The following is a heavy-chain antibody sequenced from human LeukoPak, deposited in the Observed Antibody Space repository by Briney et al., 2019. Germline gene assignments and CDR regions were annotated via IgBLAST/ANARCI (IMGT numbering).Heavy chain of an antibody. CDR2: ISPYNGRT. D-gene: IGHD2-2*01. CDR1: GYTFTSYG. J-gene: IGHJ5*02. V-gene: IGHV1-18*01. Sequence: GASVKISCKTSGYTFTSYGIGWVRQAPGQGLEWMGWISPYNGRTNFAPRIQGRVTMTTDASSNTAYMELRSLRSEDTAVYYCARAVVPAAEYNWFDPWGQGTLVTVSS. CDR3: ARAVVPAAEYNWFDP.